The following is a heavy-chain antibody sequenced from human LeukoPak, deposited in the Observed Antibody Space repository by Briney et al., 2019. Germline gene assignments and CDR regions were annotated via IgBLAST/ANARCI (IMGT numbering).Heavy chain of an antibody. D-gene: IGHD6-19*01. V-gene: IGHV4-34*01. CDR2: INHSGSS. CDR1: GGSFSGYY. J-gene: IGHJ4*02. CDR3: ARGAIIAVAGTYFDY. Sequence: SETLSLTCAVYGGSFSGYYWSWIRQPPGKGLEWIGEINHSGSSNYNPSLKSRVTISVDTSKNQFSLKLSSVTAADTAVYYCARGAIIAVAGTYFDYWGQGTLVTVSS.